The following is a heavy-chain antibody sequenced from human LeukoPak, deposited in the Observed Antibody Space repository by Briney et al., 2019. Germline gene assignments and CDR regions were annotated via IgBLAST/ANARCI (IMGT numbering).Heavy chain of an antibody. D-gene: IGHD3-10*01. Sequence: SETLSLTCTVSGGSISSGSYYWGWIRQPPGKGLECIGTIYYSGSTYYNPSLKSRVTISVDTSKNQFSLKLSSVTAADTAVYYCARARNYYGSGSSWVFDYWGQGTLVTVSS. CDR1: GGSISSGSYY. J-gene: IGHJ4*02. CDR2: IYYSGST. V-gene: IGHV4-39*01. CDR3: ARARNYYGSGSSWVFDY.